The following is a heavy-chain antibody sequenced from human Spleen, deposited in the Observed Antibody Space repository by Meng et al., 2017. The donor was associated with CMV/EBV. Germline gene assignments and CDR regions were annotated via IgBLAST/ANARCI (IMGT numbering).Heavy chain of an antibody. Sequence: CAVYGGSFSGYYWSWIRQPPGKGLEWIGEINHSGSTNYNPSLKSRVTISVDTSKNQLSLKLSSVTAADTAVYYCARGGGSARQSFDYWGQGTLVTVSS. CDR1: GGSFSGYY. CDR3: ARGGGSARQSFDY. D-gene: IGHD6-6*01. CDR2: INHSGST. J-gene: IGHJ4*02. V-gene: IGHV4-34*01.